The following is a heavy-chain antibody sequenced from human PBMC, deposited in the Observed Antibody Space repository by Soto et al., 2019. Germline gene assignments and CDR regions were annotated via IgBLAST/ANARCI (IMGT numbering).Heavy chain of an antibody. D-gene: IGHD2-2*01. CDR3: AKSIVVVPAATARLDYYYGMDV. CDR2: ISYDGSNK. Sequence: QVQLVESGGGVVQPGRSLRLSCAASGFTFSSYGMHWVRQAPGKGLEWVAVISYDGSNKYYADSVKGRFTISRDNSKNTLYLQMNSLRAEDTAVYYCAKSIVVVPAATARLDYYYGMDVWGQGTTVTVSS. CDR1: GFTFSSYG. V-gene: IGHV3-30*18. J-gene: IGHJ6*02.